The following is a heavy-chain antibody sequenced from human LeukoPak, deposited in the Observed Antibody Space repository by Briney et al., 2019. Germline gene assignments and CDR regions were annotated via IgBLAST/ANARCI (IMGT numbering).Heavy chain of an antibody. CDR2: IYPGDSET. D-gene: IGHD3-22*01. CDR1: GNTFTNYW. Sequence: GESLKISCKGSGNTFTNYWIGWVRQLPGKGLEWMGIIYPGDSETRYSPSFQGQVTISADKSISTAYLQWSSLKASDTAMYYCATRYNYYDSSGYYYFDYWGQGTLVTVSS. J-gene: IGHJ4*02. V-gene: IGHV5-51*01. CDR3: ATRYNYYDSSGYYYFDY.